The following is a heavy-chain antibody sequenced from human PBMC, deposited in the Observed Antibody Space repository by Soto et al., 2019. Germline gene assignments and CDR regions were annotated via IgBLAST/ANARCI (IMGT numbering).Heavy chain of an antibody. J-gene: IGHJ4*02. CDR1: GYAFTGYY. V-gene: IGHV1-2*04. Sequence: ASVKVSCKASGYAFTGYYIHCVRQAPGQGLEWMGWINPNNGGTNYAQNFQGWVTMTRDTSISTAYMEVTRLKSDDTAVYYCAREHYGSGKVFDYWGPGTLVTVAS. CDR2: INPNNGGT. CDR3: AREHYGSGKVFDY. D-gene: IGHD3-10*01.